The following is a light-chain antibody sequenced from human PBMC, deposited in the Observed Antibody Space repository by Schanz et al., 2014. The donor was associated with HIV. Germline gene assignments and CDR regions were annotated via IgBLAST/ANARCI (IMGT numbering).Light chain of an antibody. V-gene: IGLV2-14*03. CDR2: DVT. J-gene: IGLJ3*02. CDR1: SMAFSSSNL. CDR3: STYTTSNTWV. Sequence: QSALTQPTSVSGSPGQSITISCTGASMAFSSSNLVSWYQQHPGEAPRLIIYDVTSRPSGISTRFSASKSGDTASLTISGLQSEDEGDYYCSTYTTSNTWVFGGGTKLTVL.